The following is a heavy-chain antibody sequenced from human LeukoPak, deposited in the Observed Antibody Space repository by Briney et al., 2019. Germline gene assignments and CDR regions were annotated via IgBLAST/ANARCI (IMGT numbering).Heavy chain of an antibody. CDR1: GFTVTSSA. CDR2: IVVGSGNT. CDR3: AAGLGESSGYYYVFGLS. D-gene: IGHD3-22*01. J-gene: IGHJ5*02. Sequence: SVKVSCKASGFTVTSSAVQWVRQARGQRLEWIGWIVVGSGNTNYAQKFQERVTITRDMSTSTAYMELSSLRSEDTAVYYCAAGLGESSGYYYVFGLSWGQGTLVTVSS. V-gene: IGHV1-58*01.